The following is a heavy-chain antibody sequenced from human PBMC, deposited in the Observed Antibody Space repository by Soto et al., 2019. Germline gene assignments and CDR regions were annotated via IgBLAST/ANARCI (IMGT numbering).Heavy chain of an antibody. J-gene: IGHJ6*02. D-gene: IGHD3-22*01. V-gene: IGHV1-18*04. CDR1: GYTFTSYG. Sequence: GASVKVSCKASGYTFTSYGISWVRQAPGQGLEWMGWISAYNGNTNYAQKLQGRVTMTTDTSTSTAYMELRSLRSDDTAVYYCAREGYYDSSGYYYGYYYYGMDVWGQGTTVTVSS. CDR2: ISAYNGNT. CDR3: AREGYYDSSGYYYGYYYYGMDV.